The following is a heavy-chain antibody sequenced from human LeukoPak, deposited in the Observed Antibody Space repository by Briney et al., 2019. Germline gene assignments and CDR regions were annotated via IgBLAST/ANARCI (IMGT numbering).Heavy chain of an antibody. CDR1: GFSFGGFA. V-gene: IGHV3-23*01. Sequence: GGSLRLSCEASGFSFGGFAMSWVRQAPGKGPEWVSIISGSGGSTFYADSVKGRFTISRDNAKNSLYLQMNSLRAEDTAVYYCASGEVDSSTSWWRVGYYDSSAENYWGQGTLVTVSS. J-gene: IGHJ4*02. CDR2: ISGSGGST. CDR3: ASGEVDSSTSWWRVGYYDSSAENY. D-gene: IGHD3-22*01.